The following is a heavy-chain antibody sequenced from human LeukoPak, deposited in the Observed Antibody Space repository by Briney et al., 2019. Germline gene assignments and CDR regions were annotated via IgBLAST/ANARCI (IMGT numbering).Heavy chain of an antibody. J-gene: IGHJ4*02. V-gene: IGHV4-39*07. CDR1: GGSISSSSYY. CDR3: ARDGRAGSLFAY. D-gene: IGHD6-19*01. CDR2: IYYSGST. Sequence: SETLSLTCTVSGGSISSSSYYWGWIRQPPGKGLEWIGSIYYSGSTNYNPSLKSRVTISVDTSKNQFSLKLSSVTAADTAIYYCARDGRAGSLFAYWGQGTLVTVSS.